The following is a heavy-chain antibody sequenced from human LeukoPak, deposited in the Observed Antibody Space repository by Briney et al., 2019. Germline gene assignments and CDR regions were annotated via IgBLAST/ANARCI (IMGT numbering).Heavy chain of an antibody. CDR1: GGSISSGGYS. J-gene: IGHJ3*02. D-gene: IGHD5-18*01. CDR2: IYHSGST. V-gene: IGHV4-30-2*01. Sequence: SETLSLTCAVSGGSISSGGYSWSWIRQPPGKGLEWIGYIYHSGSTYYNPSLKSRVTISVDRSKNQFSLKLSSVTAADTAVYYCARGPYVDTAISDAFDIWGQGTTVTVSS. CDR3: ARGPYVDTAISDAFDI.